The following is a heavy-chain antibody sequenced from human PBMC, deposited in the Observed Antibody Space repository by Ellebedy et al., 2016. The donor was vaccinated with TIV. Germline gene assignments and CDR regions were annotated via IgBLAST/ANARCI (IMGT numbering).Heavy chain of an antibody. J-gene: IGHJ3*02. D-gene: IGHD6-19*01. CDR2: ISGSGDGT. Sequence: GESLKISCAASGFTFSSSAMSWVRQAPGKGLEWVSAISGSGDGTYYADSVKGRFTISRDNSKNTLYLQMNSLRAEDTAVYYCAREDWGISGSDLDIWGQGTMVTVSS. V-gene: IGHV3-23*01. CDR3: AREDWGISGSDLDI. CDR1: GFTFSSSA.